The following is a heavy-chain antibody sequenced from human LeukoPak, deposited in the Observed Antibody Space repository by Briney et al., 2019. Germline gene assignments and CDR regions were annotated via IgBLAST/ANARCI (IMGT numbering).Heavy chain of an antibody. D-gene: IGHD6-19*01. Sequence: PSETLSLTYAVSGYSISSGYYWGWIRQPPGKGLEWIGSIYHSGSTYYNPSLKSRVTISVDTSKNQFSLKLSSVTAADTAVYYCARGISGWYEFDYWGQGTLVTVSS. CDR3: ARGISGWYEFDY. V-gene: IGHV4-38-2*01. CDR1: GYSISSGYY. J-gene: IGHJ4*02. CDR2: IYHSGST.